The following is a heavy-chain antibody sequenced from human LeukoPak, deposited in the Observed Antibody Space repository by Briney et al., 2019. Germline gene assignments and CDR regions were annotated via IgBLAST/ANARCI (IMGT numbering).Heavy chain of an antibody. CDR2: ISGSGGGS. CDR3: AKEGAAVMGYFDY. CDR1: GFTFADYA. Sequence: GGSLRLSCASSGFTFADYAMNWVRQAPGKGLEWVSVISGSGGGSHYADSVKGRFTISRDNSKNTLYLQMDSLRGEDTAVYYCAKEGAAVMGYFDYWGQGALVIVSS. D-gene: IGHD2-15*01. J-gene: IGHJ4*02. V-gene: IGHV3-23*01.